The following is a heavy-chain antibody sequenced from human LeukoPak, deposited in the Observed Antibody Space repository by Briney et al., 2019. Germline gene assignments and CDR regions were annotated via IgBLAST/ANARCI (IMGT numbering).Heavy chain of an antibody. Sequence: PGGSLRLSCATSGFNFSSYAMSWVRQAPGQGLEWVSGISGSGGNTYYSASVKGRFTVSRDNSQNTLYLQMNSLRAEDTAVYYCAKNWTSSPLYSDYWGQGTLVTVSS. J-gene: IGHJ4*02. CDR3: AKNWTSSPLYSDY. V-gene: IGHV3-23*01. D-gene: IGHD3-16*02. CDR2: ISGSGGNT. CDR1: GFNFSSYA.